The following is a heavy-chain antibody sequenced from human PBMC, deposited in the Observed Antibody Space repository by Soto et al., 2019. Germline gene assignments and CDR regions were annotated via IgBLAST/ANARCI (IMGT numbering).Heavy chain of an antibody. D-gene: IGHD3-16*01. CDR1: GFTFRSNA. CDR2: ISASGGST. Sequence: VHLLESGGGLVQPGESLRLSCVASGFTFRSNAMSWVRQAPGKGLEWVSGISASGGSTFYADSVKGRFTISRDNSKNTVYLEMNALRGEDAAVHYCAKPQLFVDSWGQGTLVGVSS. V-gene: IGHV3-23*01. J-gene: IGHJ4*02. CDR3: AKPQLFVDS.